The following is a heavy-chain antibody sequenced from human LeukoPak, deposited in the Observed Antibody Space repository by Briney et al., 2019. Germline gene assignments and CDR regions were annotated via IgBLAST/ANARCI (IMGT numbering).Heavy chain of an antibody. V-gene: IGHV3-74*01. CDR2: INSDGSST. Sequence: PGGSLRLSCAASGFTFSSYWMHWVRQAPGKGLVWVSRINSDGSSTSYADSVKGRFTISRDNAKNTLYLRMNSLRAEDTAVYYCASLMVRGVPFDYWGQGTLVTVSS. CDR1: GFTFSSYW. D-gene: IGHD3-10*01. CDR3: ASLMVRGVPFDY. J-gene: IGHJ4*02.